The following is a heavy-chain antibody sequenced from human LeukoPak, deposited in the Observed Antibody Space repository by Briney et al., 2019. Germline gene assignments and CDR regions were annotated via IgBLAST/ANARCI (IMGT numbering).Heavy chain of an antibody. D-gene: IGHD3-9*01. J-gene: IGHJ4*02. V-gene: IGHV1-8*03. CDR3: ARVKLRYYDILTGYYRGHYYFDY. Sequence: GASVKVSCKASGYTFASYDINWVRQATGQGLEWMGWMNPNSGNTGYTQKFQGRVTITRNTSISTAYMELSSLRSEDTAVYYCARVKLRYYDILTGYYRGHYYFDYWGQGTLVTVSS. CDR2: MNPNSGNT. CDR1: GYTFASYD.